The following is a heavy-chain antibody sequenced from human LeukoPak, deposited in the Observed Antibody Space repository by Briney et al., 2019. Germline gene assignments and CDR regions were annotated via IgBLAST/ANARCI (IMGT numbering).Heavy chain of an antibody. CDR1: GYTFTSYD. J-gene: IGHJ4*02. CDR2: MNPNSGNT. V-gene: IGHV1-8*01. D-gene: IGHD3-10*01. Sequence: ASVKVSCKASGYTFTSYDINWVRQATGQGLEWMGWMNPNSGNTGYAQKFQGRVTITRDTSASTAYMELSSLRSEDTAVYYCARARLLWFGGIDYWGQGTLVTVSS. CDR3: ARARLLWFGGIDY.